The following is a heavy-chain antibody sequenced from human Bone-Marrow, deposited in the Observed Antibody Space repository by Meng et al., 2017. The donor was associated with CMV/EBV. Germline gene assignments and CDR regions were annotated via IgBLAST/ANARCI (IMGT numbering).Heavy chain of an antibody. D-gene: IGHD1-26*01. CDR1: GYTFGSYW. Sequence: GESLKIPCKASGYTFGSYWIAWMRQRPGKGLEWMGIIYAGDSDTRYSPSFQGQFTISADRSISSAYLQWSSLKASDTAMYYCARTLVGAGRNWFDSWGQGTLVTVSS. J-gene: IGHJ5*01. V-gene: IGHV5-51*01. CDR3: ARTLVGAGRNWFDS. CDR2: IYAGDSDT.